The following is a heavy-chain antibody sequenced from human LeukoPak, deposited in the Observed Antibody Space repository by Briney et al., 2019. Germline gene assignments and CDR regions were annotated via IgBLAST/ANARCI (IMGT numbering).Heavy chain of an antibody. CDR3: AKELGATTFRFDY. V-gene: IGHV3-30*02. J-gene: IGHJ4*02. D-gene: IGHD1-26*01. Sequence: TGGSLRLSCAASGFTFSSYGMHWVRQAPGKGLEWVAFIRYDGSNKYHADSVKGRFTISRDNSKNTLYLQMDSLRAEDTAVYYCAKELGATTFRFDYWGQGTLVTVSS. CDR1: GFTFSSYG. CDR2: IRYDGSNK.